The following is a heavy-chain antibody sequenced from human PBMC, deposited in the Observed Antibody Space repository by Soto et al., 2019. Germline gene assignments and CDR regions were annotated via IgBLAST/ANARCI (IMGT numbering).Heavy chain of an antibody. Sequence: QVQLVESGGGVVQPGRSLRLSCAASGFTFSSYGMHWVRQAPGKGLEWGAVISYDGSNKYYADSVKGRFTISRDNSKNTLYLQMNSLRAEDTAVYYCAKDFTAHYGSGSYYNPPFDYWGQGTLVTVSS. CDR3: AKDFTAHYGSGSYYNPPFDY. CDR2: ISYDGSNK. V-gene: IGHV3-30*18. D-gene: IGHD3-10*01. CDR1: GFTFSSYG. J-gene: IGHJ4*02.